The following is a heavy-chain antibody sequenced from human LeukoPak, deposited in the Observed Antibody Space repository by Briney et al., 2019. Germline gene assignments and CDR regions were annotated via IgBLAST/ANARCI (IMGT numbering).Heavy chain of an antibody. CDR2: ISGSGGGT. J-gene: IGHJ3*02. CDR1: GFTFSSYA. V-gene: IGHV3-23*01. Sequence: GGSLRLSCAASGFTFSSYAMSWVRQAPGKGLEWVSAISGSGGGTYYADSVKGRFTISRDNSKNTLYLQMNSLRAEDTAVYYCAKDRWLRGGFDAFDIWGQGTVVTVSS. D-gene: IGHD3-22*01. CDR3: AKDRWLRGGFDAFDI.